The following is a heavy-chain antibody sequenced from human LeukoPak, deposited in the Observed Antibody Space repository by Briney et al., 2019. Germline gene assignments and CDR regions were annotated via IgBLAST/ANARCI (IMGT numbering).Heavy chain of an antibody. J-gene: IGHJ4*02. CDR3: ARHVGNSGSGSYLTYFDY. V-gene: IGHV4-59*01. D-gene: IGHD3-10*01. CDR1: GGSISPYY. CDR2: IYYSGST. Sequence: SETLSLTCTVSGGSISPYYWNWIRQPPGKGLEWIGYIYYSGSTNYNPSLKSRVTISVDTSKNQFSLKLSSVTAADTAVYYCARHVGNSGSGSYLTYFDYWGQGTLVIVSS.